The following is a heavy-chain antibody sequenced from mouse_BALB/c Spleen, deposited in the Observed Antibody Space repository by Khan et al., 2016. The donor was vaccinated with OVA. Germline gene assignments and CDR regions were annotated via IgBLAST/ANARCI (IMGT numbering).Heavy chain of an antibody. CDR3: VRDDYGHWYFDV. Sequence: EVELVESGGGLVQPGGSRKLSCAASGFTFSNFGMHWVRQAPEKGLEWVAYISSGSNTIHYADTVKGRFTISRDNPKNTLFLQITRLRSEDTSMYYSVRDDYGHWYFDVWGAGTTVTVSS. CDR1: GFTFSNFG. V-gene: IGHV5-17*02. D-gene: IGHD2-4*01. J-gene: IGHJ1*01. CDR2: ISSGSNTI.